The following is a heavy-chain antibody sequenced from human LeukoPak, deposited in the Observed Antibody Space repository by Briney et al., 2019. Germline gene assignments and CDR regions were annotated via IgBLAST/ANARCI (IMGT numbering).Heavy chain of an antibody. V-gene: IGHV4-31*03. J-gene: IGHJ4*02. CDR2: IYYSGST. CDR1: GGSISSGGYY. D-gene: IGHD5-18*01. Sequence: ASQTLSLTCTVSGGSISSGGYYWSWIRQHPGKGLEWIGYIYYSGSTYYNPSLKSRVTISVDTPKNQFSLKLSSVTAADTAVYYCARGTEIQLWSYYFDYWGQGTLVTVSS. CDR3: ARGTEIQLWSYYFDY.